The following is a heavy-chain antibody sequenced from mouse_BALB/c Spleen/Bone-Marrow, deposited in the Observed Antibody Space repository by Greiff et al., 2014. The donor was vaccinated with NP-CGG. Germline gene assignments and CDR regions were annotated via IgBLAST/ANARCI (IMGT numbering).Heavy chain of an antibody. CDR2: ILPGSASN. J-gene: IGHJ3*01. CDR3: ARGGYYGPRFAF. CDR1: GYTFSSYW. V-gene: IGHV1-9*01. D-gene: IGHD1-2*01. Sequence: SGAELMKPGASVKISCKATGYTFSSYWLEWVKQRPGHGLEWIGEILPGSASNNYNEKFKGKATFAADTSSNTAYMQLSSLTSEDSAVYYCARGGYYGPRFAFWGQGTLVTVSA.